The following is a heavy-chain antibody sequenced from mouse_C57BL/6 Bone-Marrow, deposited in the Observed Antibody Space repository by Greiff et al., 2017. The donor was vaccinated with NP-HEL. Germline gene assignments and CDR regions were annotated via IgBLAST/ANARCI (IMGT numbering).Heavy chain of an antibody. Sequence: QVQLQQSGPELVKPGASVKISCKASGYAFISSWMTWVKQRPGKGLEWIGRIYPGGGDTNYNGKFKGKATLPADKSSSTAYLQLSSLTSEDAAVCFCAGLRQVYAMDYWGQGTSVTVSS. CDR3: AGLRQVYAMDY. J-gene: IGHJ4*01. V-gene: IGHV1-82*01. CDR2: IYPGGGDT. D-gene: IGHD3-1*01. CDR1: GYAFISSW.